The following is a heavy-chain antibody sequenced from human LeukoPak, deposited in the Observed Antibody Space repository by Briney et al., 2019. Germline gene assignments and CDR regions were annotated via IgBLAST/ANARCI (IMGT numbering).Heavy chain of an antibody. CDR3: ARGSGYGDSPGLH. CDR1: GYTFTSYA. D-gene: IGHD4-17*01. Sequence: ASVKVSCKASGYTFTSYAMHWVRQAPGQRLEWMGWINAGNGNTKYSQKFQGRVTITRDTSASTAYMELNRLTSDDTAVYYCARGSGYGDSPGLHWGQGTLVTVSS. CDR2: INAGNGNT. V-gene: IGHV1-3*01. J-gene: IGHJ4*02.